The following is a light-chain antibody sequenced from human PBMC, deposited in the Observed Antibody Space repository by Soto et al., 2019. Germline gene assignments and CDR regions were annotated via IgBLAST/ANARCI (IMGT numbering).Light chain of an antibody. CDR3: MQGTYWWT. CDR2: EVS. Sequence: DVVVTQSPLSLAVTPGQPASLSCRSSLSLVAANGKTYLSWFQQRPGQSPRRLIYEVSNRDSGVPDRFSGSGSGTDFTLKISRVEAEDVGVYYCMQGTYWWTFGQGTKVEIK. J-gene: IGKJ1*01. V-gene: IGKV2-30*01. CDR1: LSLVAANGKTY.